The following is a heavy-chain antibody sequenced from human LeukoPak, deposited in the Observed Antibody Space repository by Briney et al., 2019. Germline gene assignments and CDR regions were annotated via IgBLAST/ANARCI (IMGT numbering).Heavy chain of an antibody. D-gene: IGHD3-9*01. CDR2: INHSGST. J-gene: IGHJ5*02. CDR3: ARDRRGYDILTGYYTYNWFDP. CDR1: GGSISSSNW. Sequence: SETLSLTCAVSGGSISSSNWWSWVRQPPGKGLEWIGEINHSGSTNYNPSLKSRVTISVDKSKNQFSLKLSSVTAADTAVYYCARDRRGYDILTGYYTYNWFDPWGQGTLVTVSS. V-gene: IGHV4-4*02.